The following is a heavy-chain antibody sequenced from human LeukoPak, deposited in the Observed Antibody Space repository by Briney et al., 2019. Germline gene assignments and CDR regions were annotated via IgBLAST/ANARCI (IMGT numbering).Heavy chain of an antibody. J-gene: IGHJ2*01. Sequence: SETLSLTCTVSGGSINNYYWSWIRQPPGKGLEWIAYIYYSGSTNYNPSLKSRVTISADASKNQFSLKLSSVTAADTAVYYCARGGLDSSGWYSLWYFDLWGRGALVTVSS. D-gene: IGHD6-19*01. CDR1: GGSINNYY. V-gene: IGHV4-59*01. CDR3: ARGGLDSSGWYSLWYFDL. CDR2: IYYSGST.